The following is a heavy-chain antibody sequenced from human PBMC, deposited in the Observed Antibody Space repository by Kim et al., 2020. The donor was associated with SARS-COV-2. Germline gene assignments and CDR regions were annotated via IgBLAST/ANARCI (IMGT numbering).Heavy chain of an antibody. J-gene: IGHJ4*02. Sequence: SETLSLTCAVSGGSISSSNWWSWVRQPPGKGLEWIGEIYHSGSTNYNPSLKSRVTISVDKSKNQFSLKLSSVTAADTAVYYCARGVGVAGKTSFFDYWGQGTLVTVSS. CDR2: IYHSGST. CDR1: GGSISSSNW. CDR3: ARGVGVAGKTSFFDY. V-gene: IGHV4-4*02. D-gene: IGHD3-3*01.